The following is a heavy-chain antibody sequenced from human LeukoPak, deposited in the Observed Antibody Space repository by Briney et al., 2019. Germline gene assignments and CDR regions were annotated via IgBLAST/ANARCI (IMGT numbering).Heavy chain of an antibody. CDR2: INSDGSIT. Sequence: GGSLRLSCAASGFTFSSYWMHWVRQAPGKGLVWVSRINSDGSITTYADSVKGRFTISRDNARNTSYLQMNSLRAEDTAVYYCARGTGYSYGSFDYWGQGTLVTVSS. J-gene: IGHJ4*02. V-gene: IGHV3-74*01. CDR1: GFTFSSYW. D-gene: IGHD5-18*01. CDR3: ARGTGYSYGSFDY.